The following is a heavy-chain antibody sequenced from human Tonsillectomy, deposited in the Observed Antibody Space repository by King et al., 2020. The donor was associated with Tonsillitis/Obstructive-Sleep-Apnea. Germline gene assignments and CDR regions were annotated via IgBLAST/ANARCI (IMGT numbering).Heavy chain of an antibody. D-gene: IGHD2-15*01. CDR1: GYIFTSYW. V-gene: IGHV5-51*01. Sequence: VQLVESGAEVKKPGESLKLSCKGSGYIFTSYWIGWVRQMPGKGLEWMGIIYPGDSDTRYSLSFQGQVTISADKSISTAYLQWSSLKASDTSMYYCARPRCSGGSCYRLFVYGGQGTLVTVSS. CDR3: ARPRCSGGSCYRLFVY. CDR2: IYPGDSDT. J-gene: IGHJ4*02.